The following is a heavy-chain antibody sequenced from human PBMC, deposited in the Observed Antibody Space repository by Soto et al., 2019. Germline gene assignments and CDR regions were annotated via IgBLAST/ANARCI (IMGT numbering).Heavy chain of an antibody. J-gene: IGHJ4*02. CDR1: GFTFSSYS. CDR2: ISSSSSTI. Sequence: PGGSLRLSCAASGFTFSSYSINWVRQAPGKGLEWVSYISSSSSTIYYADSVKGRFTISRDNAKNSLYLQMNSLRAEDTAVYYCARAMVRGVTDYWGQGTLVTVSS. V-gene: IGHV3-48*01. D-gene: IGHD3-10*01. CDR3: ARAMVRGVTDY.